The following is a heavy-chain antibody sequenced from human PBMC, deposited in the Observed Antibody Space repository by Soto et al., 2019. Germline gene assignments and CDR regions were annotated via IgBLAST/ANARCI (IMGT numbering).Heavy chain of an antibody. Sequence: SVKVSCKASGGSFSNFGISWVRQAPGQGLEWMGGIVPVFGRPNYAQRFRGRLTITADESTSTGYMELISLRSDDTAVYYCARGGSGYNFWGQGTQVTVSS. J-gene: IGHJ4*02. CDR1: GGSFSNFG. V-gene: IGHV1-69*13. CDR2: IVPVFGRP. CDR3: ARGGSGYNF. D-gene: IGHD5-12*01.